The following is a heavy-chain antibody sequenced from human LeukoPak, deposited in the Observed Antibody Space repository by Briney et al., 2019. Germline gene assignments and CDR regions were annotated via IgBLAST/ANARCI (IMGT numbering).Heavy chain of an antibody. J-gene: IGHJ4*02. CDR1: GYTFTSYG. CDR3: ASTLLGQQLVH. D-gene: IGHD6-13*01. CDR2: ISAYNGNT. Sequence: ASVKVSCTASGYTFTSYGISWVRQAPGQGLEWMGWISAYNGNTNYAQKLQGRVTMTTDTSTSTAYMELRSLRSDDTAVYYCASTLLGQQLVHWGQGTLVTVSS. V-gene: IGHV1-18*01.